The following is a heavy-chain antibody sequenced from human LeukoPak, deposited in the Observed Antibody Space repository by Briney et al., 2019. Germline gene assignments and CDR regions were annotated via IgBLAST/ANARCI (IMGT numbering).Heavy chain of an antibody. CDR2: ISSSSSYI. CDR3: ARDRRDCSSTSCRDY. D-gene: IGHD2-2*01. Sequence: GGSLRLSCAASGFTFSSYSMNWVRQAPGKGLEWVSSISSSSSYIYYADSVKGRFTISRDNAKNSLYLQMNSLRAEDTAVYHCARDRRDCSSTSCRDYWGQGTLVTVSS. V-gene: IGHV3-21*01. J-gene: IGHJ4*02. CDR1: GFTFSSYS.